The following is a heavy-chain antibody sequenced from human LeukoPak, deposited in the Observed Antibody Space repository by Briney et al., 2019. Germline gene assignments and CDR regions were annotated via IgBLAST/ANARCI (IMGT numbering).Heavy chain of an antibody. D-gene: IGHD3-3*01. J-gene: IGHJ6*03. V-gene: IGHV3-48*03. CDR2: ISSSGSTI. CDR1: GFTVSSYE. CDR3: ARDEWTYYYYYMDV. Sequence: GGSLRLSCAASGFTVSSYEMNWVRQAPGKGLEWVSYISSSGSTIYYADSVKGRFTISRDNAKNSLFLQMNSLRAEDTAVYYCARDEWTYYYYYMDVWGKGTTVTVSS.